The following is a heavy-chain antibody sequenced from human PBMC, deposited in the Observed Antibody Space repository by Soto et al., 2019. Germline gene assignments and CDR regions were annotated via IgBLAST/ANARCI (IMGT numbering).Heavy chain of an antibody. Sequence: GGSLRLSCAASGFTFSSYAMHWVRQAPGKGLEWVAVISYDGSNKYYADSVKGRFTISRDNSKNTLYLQMNSLRAEDTAVYYCARESMVRGVIEVAYYFDYWGQGTLVTVSS. V-gene: IGHV3-30-3*01. D-gene: IGHD3-10*01. CDR3: ARESMVRGVIEVAYYFDY. J-gene: IGHJ4*02. CDR2: ISYDGSNK. CDR1: GFTFSSYA.